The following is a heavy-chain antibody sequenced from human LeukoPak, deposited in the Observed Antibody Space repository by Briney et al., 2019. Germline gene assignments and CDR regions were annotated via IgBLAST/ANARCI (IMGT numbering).Heavy chain of an antibody. Sequence: PSETLSLTCTVSGGSISSYYWSWIRQPAGKGLEWIGHIYTSGSTNYNPSLKSRVTMSVDTSKNQFSLKLSSVTAADTAVYYCARDLAYGSGMGYFDYWGQGTLVAVSS. D-gene: IGHD3-10*01. J-gene: IGHJ4*02. V-gene: IGHV4-4*07. CDR1: GGSISSYY. CDR3: ARDLAYGSGMGYFDY. CDR2: IYTSGST.